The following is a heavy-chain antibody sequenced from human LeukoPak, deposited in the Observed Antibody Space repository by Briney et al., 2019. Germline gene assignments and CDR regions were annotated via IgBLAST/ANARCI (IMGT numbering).Heavy chain of an antibody. D-gene: IGHD3-22*01. Sequence: SETLSLTCTVSGGSISGYYWSWIRQPPGKGLEWIGEINHSGSTNYNPSLKSRVTISVDTSKNQFSLKLSSVTAADTAVYYCAASIDSSGFLDYWGQGTLVTVSS. V-gene: IGHV4-34*01. CDR2: INHSGST. CDR1: GGSISGYY. J-gene: IGHJ4*02. CDR3: AASIDSSGFLDY.